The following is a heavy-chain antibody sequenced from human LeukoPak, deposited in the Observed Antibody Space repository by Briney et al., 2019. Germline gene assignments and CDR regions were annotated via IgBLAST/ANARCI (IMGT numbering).Heavy chain of an antibody. D-gene: IGHD6-13*01. Sequence: SVKVSCKASGGTFSSYAISWVRQAPGQGLEWMGGIIPIFGTANYAQKFQGRVTMTRDTSTSTVYMELSSLRSEDTAVYYCAREVAAADLDYWGQGTLVTVSS. J-gene: IGHJ4*02. CDR1: GGTFSSYA. CDR3: AREVAAADLDY. V-gene: IGHV1-69*05. CDR2: IIPIFGTA.